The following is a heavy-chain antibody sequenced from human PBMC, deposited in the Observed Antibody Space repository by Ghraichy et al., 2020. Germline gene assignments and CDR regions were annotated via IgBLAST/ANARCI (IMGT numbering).Heavy chain of an antibody. CDR3: AREGISYGYGDDAFDI. CDR1: GGTFSSYA. CDR2: IIPILGIA. Sequence: SVKVSCKASGGTFSSYAISWVRQAPGQGLEWMGRIIPILGIANYAQKFQGRVTITADKSTSTAYMELSSLRSEDTAVYYCAREGISYGYGDDAFDIWGQGTMVTVSS. D-gene: IGHD5-18*01. V-gene: IGHV1-69*04. J-gene: IGHJ3*02.